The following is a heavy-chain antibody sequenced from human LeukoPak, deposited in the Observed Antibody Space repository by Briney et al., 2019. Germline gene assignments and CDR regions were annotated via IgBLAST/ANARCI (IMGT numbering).Heavy chain of an antibody. Sequence: GGSLRLSCAASGFSFSSYEMNWVRQAPGKGLEWISYISSSGSTIYYADSMKGRFTISRDNAKDSLYLQMNSLRAEDTAVYYCARDPYSGSYGADYYYYMDVWGKGTTVTISS. CDR3: ARDPYSGSYGADYYYYMDV. D-gene: IGHD1-26*01. CDR1: GFSFSSYE. CDR2: ISSSGSTI. V-gene: IGHV3-48*03. J-gene: IGHJ6*03.